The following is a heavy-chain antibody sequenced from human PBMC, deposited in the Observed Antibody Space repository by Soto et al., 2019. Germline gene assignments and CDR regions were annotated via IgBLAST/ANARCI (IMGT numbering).Heavy chain of an antibody. CDR3: ASHFTGVLVLGASPPGGDNYGWDV. D-gene: IGHD2-15*01. Sequence: QVQLVQTGAEVKTPGSSVKVSCKASGGTFSRYTISWVRQAPGQGLEWMGRIIPILDIPNYAQNFQGRVTITADKSTSPAYMELSSLRSDDTAVYYCASHFTGVLVLGASPPGGDNYGWDVWGQGTTVTVSS. CDR1: GGTFSRYT. V-gene: IGHV1-69*02. J-gene: IGHJ6*02. CDR2: IIPILDIP.